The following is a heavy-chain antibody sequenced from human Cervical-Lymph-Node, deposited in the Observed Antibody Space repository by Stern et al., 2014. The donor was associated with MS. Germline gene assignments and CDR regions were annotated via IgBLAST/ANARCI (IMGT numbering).Heavy chain of an antibody. V-gene: IGHV3-74*03. CDR1: GSTLVRYW. CDR3: GRDLSGRYDR. Sequence: EMQLVESGGGLVHPGGSRKLSWADSGSTLVRYWMHWVRQGPGGGLGWVSRIDEDGGFTSYADFAKGRFTISRDNTKNTLYLQMNSLRADDTAIYYCGRDLSGRYDRWGQGTLVTVSS. D-gene: IGHD6-25*01. CDR2: IDEDGGFT. J-gene: IGHJ5*02.